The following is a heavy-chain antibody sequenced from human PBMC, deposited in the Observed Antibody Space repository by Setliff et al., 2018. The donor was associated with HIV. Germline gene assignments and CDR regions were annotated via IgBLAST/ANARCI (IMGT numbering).Heavy chain of an antibody. Sequence: TLSLTCAVYGGSFSGHYWSWIRQPPGKALEWLALIYWNDETRYSPSLKSRLATTKYTSRNQVVLTMTNMDPVDTATYYCANSVPYYDSSGYRYYFDYWGQGIPVTVSS. D-gene: IGHD3-22*01. CDR3: ANSVPYYDSSGYRYYFDY. J-gene: IGHJ4*02. V-gene: IGHV2-5*01. CDR2: IYWNDET. CDR1: GGSFSGHYWS.